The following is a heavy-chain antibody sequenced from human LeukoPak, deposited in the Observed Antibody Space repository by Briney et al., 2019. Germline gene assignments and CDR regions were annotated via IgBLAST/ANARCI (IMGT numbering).Heavy chain of an antibody. CDR1: GGSISSYR. CDR2: SSYSGST. CDR3: ARWMGHFDF. V-gene: IGHV4-59*08. J-gene: IGHJ4*02. Sequence: SETLSLTCTVSGGSISSYRWTWIRHPPGEGLEWIGHSSYSGSTNYNPSLKRRVTISVDMSKNQYSLRLRSVAAADTAVYYCARWMGHFDFWGQGTLVTVSS. D-gene: IGHD2-2*03.